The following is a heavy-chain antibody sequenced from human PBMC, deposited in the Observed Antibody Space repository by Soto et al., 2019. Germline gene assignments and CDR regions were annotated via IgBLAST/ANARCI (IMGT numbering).Heavy chain of an antibody. D-gene: IGHD2-15*01. J-gene: IGHJ4*02. Sequence: GGSLRLSCAASGFTFSSYGMHWVRQAPGKGLEWVAVIWYDGSNKYYADSVKGRFTISRDNSKNTLYLQMNSLRAEDTAVYYCARDLGSYSSDYWGQGTLVTVSS. CDR3: ARDLGSYSSDY. CDR1: GFTFSSYG. CDR2: IWYDGSNK. V-gene: IGHV3-33*01.